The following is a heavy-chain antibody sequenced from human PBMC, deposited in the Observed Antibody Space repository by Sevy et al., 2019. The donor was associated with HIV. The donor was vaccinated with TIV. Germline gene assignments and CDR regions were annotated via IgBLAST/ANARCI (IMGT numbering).Heavy chain of an antibody. V-gene: IGHV3-21*01. J-gene: IGHJ4*02. CDR3: ARMGGAKRVDY. D-gene: IGHD1-26*01. CDR2: ISSSSSYI. Sequence: GGSLRLSCAASGLTFSSYSMNWVRQAPGKGLEWVSSISSSSSYIYYADSVKGRFTISRDNAKNSLYLQMNSLRAEDTAVHYCARMGGAKRVDYWGQGTLVTVSS. CDR1: GLTFSSYS.